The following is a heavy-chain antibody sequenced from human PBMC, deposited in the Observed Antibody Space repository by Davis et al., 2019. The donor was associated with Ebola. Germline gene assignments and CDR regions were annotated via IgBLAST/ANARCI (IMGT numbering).Heavy chain of an antibody. CDR1: GFTFSSYG. CDR3: AQGHYGDYVQVDY. V-gene: IGHV3-23*01. Sequence: PGGSLRLSCAASGFTFSSYGMSWVRQAPGKGLEWVSAISGTRGSTHYADSVKGRFTISRDNSKNTLSLQMNSLRVEDTAVYYCAQGHYGDYVQVDYWGQGTLVTVSS. D-gene: IGHD4-17*01. CDR2: ISGTRGST. J-gene: IGHJ4*02.